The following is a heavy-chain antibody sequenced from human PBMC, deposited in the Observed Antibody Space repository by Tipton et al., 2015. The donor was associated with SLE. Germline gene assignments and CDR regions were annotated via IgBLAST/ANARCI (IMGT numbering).Heavy chain of an antibody. D-gene: IGHD4-17*01. V-gene: IGHV4-39*07. Sequence: GLVKPSETLSLTCNVSGGSVSSSSYYWGWIRQPPGKGLEWIGSTIYSGSTYYNPSLTSRVTMSVDTSKNQFSLKVRSITAADTAVYYCAYGDPMDNDYHGMDVWGPGTTVTVSS. CDR2: TIYSGST. J-gene: IGHJ6*02. CDR3: AYGDPMDNDYHGMDV. CDR1: GGSVSSSSYY.